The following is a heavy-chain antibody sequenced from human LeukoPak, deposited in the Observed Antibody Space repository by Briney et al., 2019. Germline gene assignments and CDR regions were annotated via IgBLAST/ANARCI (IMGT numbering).Heavy chain of an antibody. D-gene: IGHD4-23*01. CDR3: ARANCGGNSGDFDY. CDR1: LVTFRSYS. CDR2: ISSSSSYI. J-gene: IGHJ4*02. Sequence: GGSLRLSCAASLVTFRSYSMDCVRQAPGKGLEWVSSISSSSSYIYYADSVKGRFTISRDNAKNSLYLQRNSLRAEDTAVYYCARANCGGNSGDFDYWGQGTLVTVSS. V-gene: IGHV3-21*01.